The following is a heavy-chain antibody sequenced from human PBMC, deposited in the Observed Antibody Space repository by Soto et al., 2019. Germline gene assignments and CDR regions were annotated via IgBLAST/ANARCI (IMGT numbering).Heavy chain of an antibody. J-gene: IGHJ4*02. CDR2: ISYDGSNK. V-gene: IGHV3-30*18. CDR1: GFTFSSYG. CDR3: AKDPDSYCSGGSCYFDY. D-gene: IGHD2-15*01. Sequence: QVQLVESGGGVVQPGRSLRLSCAASGFTFSSYGMHWVRQAPGKGLEWVAVISYDGSNKYYADSVKGRFTISRDNSKNTLYLQMNGLRAEDTAVYYCAKDPDSYCSGGSCYFDYWCQGTLVTVSS.